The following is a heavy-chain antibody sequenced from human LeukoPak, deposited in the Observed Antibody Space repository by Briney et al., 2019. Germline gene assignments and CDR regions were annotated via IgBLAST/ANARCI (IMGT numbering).Heavy chain of an antibody. V-gene: IGHV3-30*02. D-gene: IGHD6-19*01. CDR3: AKRGSGWYEDYYYYMDV. J-gene: IGHJ6*03. CDR2: IRYDGSNK. CDR1: GFTFSSYG. Sequence: QAGGSLRLSCAASGFTFSSYGMHWVRQAPGKGLEWVAFIRYDGSNKYYADSVKGRFTISRDNSKNTLYLQMNSLRAEDTAVYYCAKRGSGWYEDYYYYMDVWGKGTTVTISS.